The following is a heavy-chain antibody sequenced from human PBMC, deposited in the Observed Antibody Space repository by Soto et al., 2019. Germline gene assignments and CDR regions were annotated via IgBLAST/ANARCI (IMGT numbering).Heavy chain of an antibody. J-gene: IGHJ3*02. D-gene: IGHD3-9*01. CDR3: ARAQSLRYFDWLLRPHDAFDI. Sequence: GGSLRLSCAASGFTFSSYSMNWVRQAPGKGLEWVSYISSSSTIYYADSVKGRFTISRDNAKNSLYLQMNSLRAEDTAVYYCARAQSLRYFDWLLRPHDAFDIWGQGTMVTVSS. CDR2: ISSSSTI. V-gene: IGHV3-48*01. CDR1: GFTFSSYS.